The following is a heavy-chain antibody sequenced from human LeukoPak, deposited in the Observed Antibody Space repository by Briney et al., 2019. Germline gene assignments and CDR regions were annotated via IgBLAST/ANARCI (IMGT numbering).Heavy chain of an antibody. D-gene: IGHD3-9*01. Sequence: PSEPLSLTCAVYGGSITGYYWSWIRQPPGKGLEWVGEIHYTGATSYNPSLKSRATISIDTSKNQVSLKLSSVTAADTAVYYCARGNILSGYCFDFWGQGALVTVSS. CDR1: GGSITGYY. V-gene: IGHV4-34*01. CDR3: ARGNILSGYCFDF. CDR2: IHYTGAT. J-gene: IGHJ4*02.